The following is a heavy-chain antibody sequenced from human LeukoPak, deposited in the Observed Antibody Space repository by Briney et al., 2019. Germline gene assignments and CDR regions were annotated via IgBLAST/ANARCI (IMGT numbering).Heavy chain of an antibody. Sequence: ASVKVSCKASGYTVTGYYMHWVRQAPGQGLEWMTWINPNSGGTNYAQKFQGRVTMTRDTSISTAYMELSRLRSDDTAVYYCARAFALGGAMVTSYWFDPWDQGTLVTVSS. D-gene: IGHD5-18*01. V-gene: IGHV1-2*02. CDR2: INPNSGGT. J-gene: IGHJ5*02. CDR3: ARAFALGGAMVTSYWFDP. CDR1: GYTVTGYY.